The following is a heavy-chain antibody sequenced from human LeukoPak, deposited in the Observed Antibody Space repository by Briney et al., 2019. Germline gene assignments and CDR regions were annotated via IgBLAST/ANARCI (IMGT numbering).Heavy chain of an antibody. CDR3: ARDRSSSFY. CDR2: IKQDGSEK. V-gene: IGHV3-7*05. D-gene: IGHD6-6*01. CDR1: GFTFSSFW. J-gene: IGHJ4*02. Sequence: GGPLRLSCAPSGFTFSSFWMTWVRQAPGKGLEGVANIKQDGSEKYYEDSVKGRFTISRDNADNSLYLQMNSLRADDTAMYYCARDRSSSFYWGQGTLVTVSS.